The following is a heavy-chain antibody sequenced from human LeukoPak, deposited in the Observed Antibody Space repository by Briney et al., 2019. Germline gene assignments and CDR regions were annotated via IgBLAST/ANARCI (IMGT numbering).Heavy chain of an antibody. CDR2: FDPEDGET. CDR1: GYTFTGYY. Sequence: ASVKVSCKASGYTFTGYYMHWVRQAPGKGLEWMGGFDPEDGETIYAQKFQGRVTTTEDTSTDTAYMELSSLRSEDTAVYYCATTIPEVLKGYYGMDVWGQGTTVTVSS. V-gene: IGHV1-24*01. J-gene: IGHJ6*02. CDR3: ATTIPEVLKGYYGMDV. D-gene: IGHD2-2*02.